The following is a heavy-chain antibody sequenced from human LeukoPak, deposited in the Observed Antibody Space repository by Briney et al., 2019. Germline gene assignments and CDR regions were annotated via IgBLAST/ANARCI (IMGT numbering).Heavy chain of an antibody. CDR2: ISYDGSNK. Sequence: GGSLRLSCAASGFTFSSYAMHWVRQAPGKGLEWVAVISYDGSNKYYADSVKGRFTISRDNSKNTLYLQMNSRRAEDTAVYYCARDYGDCSSASCYVGFDYWGQGTLVTGSS. CDR1: GFTFSSYA. J-gene: IGHJ4*02. CDR3: ARDYGDCSSASCYVGFDY. D-gene: IGHD2-2*01. V-gene: IGHV3-30*04.